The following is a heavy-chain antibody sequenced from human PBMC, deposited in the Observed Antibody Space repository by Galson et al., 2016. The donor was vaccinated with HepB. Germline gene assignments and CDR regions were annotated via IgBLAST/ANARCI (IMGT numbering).Heavy chain of an antibody. J-gene: IGHJ3*02. CDR3: ASHLGGSSLDPFDI. CDR1: GFTFSSYD. V-gene: IGHV3-13*01. Sequence: SLRLSCAASGFTFSSYDMHWVRQATGKGLEWVSAIGTAGDTYYPGSVKGRFTISRENAKNSLYLQMNSLRAGDTAVYYCASHLGGSSLDPFDIWGRGTMVTVSS. D-gene: IGHD3-16*01. CDR2: IGTAGDT.